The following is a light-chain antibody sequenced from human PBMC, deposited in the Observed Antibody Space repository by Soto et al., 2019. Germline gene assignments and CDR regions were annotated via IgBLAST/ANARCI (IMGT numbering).Light chain of an antibody. CDR3: AAWDDSLNGVV. CDR2: SNN. CDR1: SSNIGRNT. V-gene: IGLV1-44*01. J-gene: IGLJ2*01. Sequence: QAVVTQPPSAPGTPGQGVTIFCSGSSSNIGRNTVNWYQQLPGTAPKLLIYSNNQRPSGVPDRFSGSKSGTSASLAISGLQSEDEADYYCAAWDDSLNGVVFGGGTKLTVL.